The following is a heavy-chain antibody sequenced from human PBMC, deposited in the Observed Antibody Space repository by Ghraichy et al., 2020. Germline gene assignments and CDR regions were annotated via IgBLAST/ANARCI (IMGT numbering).Heavy chain of an antibody. V-gene: IGHV3-53*01. D-gene: IGHD6-19*01. CDR1: GFTVSSNY. Sequence: GGSLRLSCAASGFTVSSNYMSWVRQAPGKGLEWVSVIYSGGSTYYADSVKGRFTISRDNSKNTLYLQMNSLRAEDTAVYYCARGQAVAGPGGDAFDIWGQGTMVTVSS. CDR3: ARGQAVAGPGGDAFDI. CDR2: IYSGGST. J-gene: IGHJ3*02.